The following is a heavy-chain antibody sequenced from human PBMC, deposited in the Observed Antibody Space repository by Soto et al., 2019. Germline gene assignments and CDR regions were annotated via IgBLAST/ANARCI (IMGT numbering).Heavy chain of an antibody. J-gene: IGHJ4*02. Sequence: QVQLQESGPGLVEPSQTLTLTCTVSGGSVSSGGYFWSWIRQPPGEGLEWIGHIYNSGSTYSNPSLRGRVTISVDTSKSQFSLKLSSVTAADTAVYYRARGPSADKIDFWGQGTLVTVSS. CDR1: GGSVSSGGYF. D-gene: IGHD3-3*01. CDR2: IYNSGST. V-gene: IGHV4-30-4*01. CDR3: ARGPSADKIDF.